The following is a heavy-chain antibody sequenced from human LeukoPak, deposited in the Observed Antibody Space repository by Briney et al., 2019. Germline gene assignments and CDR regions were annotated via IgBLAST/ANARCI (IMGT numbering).Heavy chain of an antibody. Sequence: ASVKVSCKASGYTFTSYDINWVRQATGQGLEWMGWMNPNSGNTGDAQKFQGRVTMTRNTSTSTAYMELSSLRSEDTAVYYCARGRDDILTGYYPGDYYYYMDVWGKGTTVTVSS. D-gene: IGHD3-9*01. V-gene: IGHV1-8*01. CDR3: ARGRDDILTGYYPGDYYYYMDV. CDR1: GYTFTSYD. J-gene: IGHJ6*03. CDR2: MNPNSGNT.